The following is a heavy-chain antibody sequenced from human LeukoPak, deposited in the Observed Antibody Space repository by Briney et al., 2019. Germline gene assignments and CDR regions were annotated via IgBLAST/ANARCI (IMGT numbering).Heavy chain of an antibody. CDR3: ARSLWSGYSIDY. V-gene: IGHV3-74*01. J-gene: IGHJ4*02. D-gene: IGHD3-3*01. Sequence: GGSLRLSCAVSGFTFDDYAMHWVRQAPGKGLGWVSRINTDGSSTSYADSVKGRFTISRDNAKNTLYLQMNSLRAEDTAVYYCARSLWSGYSIDYWGQGTLVTVSS. CDR2: INTDGSST. CDR1: GFTFDDYA.